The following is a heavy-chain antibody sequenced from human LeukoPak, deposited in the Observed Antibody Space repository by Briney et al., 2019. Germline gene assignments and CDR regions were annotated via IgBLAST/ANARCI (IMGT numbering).Heavy chain of an antibody. CDR2: IRYDGSNK. J-gene: IGHJ4*02. V-gene: IGHV3-30*02. Sequence: AGGSLRLSCAASGFTFKNYGMHWVRQAPGKGLEWVAFIRYDGSNKYYADSVKGRFTISRDNSKNTLYLQMNSLRAEDTAVYYCARDPAVAGTGFFDYWGQGTLVTVSS. D-gene: IGHD6-19*01. CDR1: GFTFKNYG. CDR3: ARDPAVAGTGFFDY.